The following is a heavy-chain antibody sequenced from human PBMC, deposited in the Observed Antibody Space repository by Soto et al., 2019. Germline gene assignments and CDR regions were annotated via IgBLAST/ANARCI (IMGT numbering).Heavy chain of an antibody. CDR2: IWYDGSNK. CDR1: GFTFSSYG. Sequence: QVQLVESGGGVVQPGRSLRLSCAASGFTFSSYGMHWVRQAPGKGLEWVAVIWYDGSNKYYADSVKGRFTISRDNSKNTLYLQMNSLRAEDTAVYYCARGGLGYYGSGSYLPFDYWGQGTLVTVSS. CDR3: ARGGLGYYGSGSYLPFDY. J-gene: IGHJ4*02. V-gene: IGHV3-33*01. D-gene: IGHD3-10*01.